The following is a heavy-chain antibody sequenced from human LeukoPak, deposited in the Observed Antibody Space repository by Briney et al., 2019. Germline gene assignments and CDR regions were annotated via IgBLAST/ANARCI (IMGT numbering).Heavy chain of an antibody. D-gene: IGHD3-10*01. CDR2: IIPIFGTA. J-gene: IGHJ3*02. V-gene: IGHV1-69*05. CDR3: LLLWFGELGSDAFDI. Sequence: SVKVSCKASGGTFSSYAISWVRQAPGQGLEWMGGIIPIFGTANYAQKFQGRVTMTRDMSTSTVYMELSSLRSEDTAVYYCLLLWFGELGSDAFDIWGQGTMVTVSS. CDR1: GGTFSSYA.